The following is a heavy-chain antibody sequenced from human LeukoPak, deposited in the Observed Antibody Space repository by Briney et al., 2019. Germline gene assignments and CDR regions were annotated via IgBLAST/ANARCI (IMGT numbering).Heavy chain of an antibody. CDR1: GGSITSSY. V-gene: IGHV4-59*01. D-gene: IGHD1-7*01. CDR3: ARDGIIGTPEFDY. J-gene: IGHJ4*02. Sequence: SETLSLTCTVSGGSITSSYWSWIRQPPGKGLEWIGYIQYSGSTKYHPSLKCRVTISVDTSKNQFSLKLSSVTAGDTAIYCGARDGIIGTPEFDYWGQGILVTV. CDR2: IQYSGST.